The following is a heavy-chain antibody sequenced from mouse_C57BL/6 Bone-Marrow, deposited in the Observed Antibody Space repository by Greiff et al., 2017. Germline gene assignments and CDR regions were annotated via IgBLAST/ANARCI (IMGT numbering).Heavy chain of an antibody. J-gene: IGHJ4*01. Sequence: QVQLQQPGAELVMPGASVKLSCKASGYTFTSYWMHWVKQRPGQGLEWIGNIYPSDSETHYNQKFKDKATLTVDKSSSTAYMQLSSLTSEDSAVYYCARSYYEDYYAMDYWGQGTSVTVSS. CDR1: GYTFTSYW. CDR2: IYPSDSET. D-gene: IGHD1-1*01. CDR3: ARSYYEDYYAMDY. V-gene: IGHV1-61*01.